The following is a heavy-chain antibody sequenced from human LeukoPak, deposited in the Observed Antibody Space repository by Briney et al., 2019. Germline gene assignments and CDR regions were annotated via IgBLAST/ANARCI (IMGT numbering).Heavy chain of an antibody. CDR3: ANGGYCSSTSCYPNWFDP. CDR1: GGSISSYY. V-gene: IGHV4-59*01. D-gene: IGHD2-2*01. CDR2: IYYSGST. J-gene: IGHJ5*02. Sequence: SETLSLTCTVSGGSISSYYWSWIRQPPGKGLEWIGYIYYSGSTNYNPSLKSRVTISVDTSKNQFSLKPSSVTAADTAVYYCANGGYCSSTSCYPNWFDPWGQGTLVTVSS.